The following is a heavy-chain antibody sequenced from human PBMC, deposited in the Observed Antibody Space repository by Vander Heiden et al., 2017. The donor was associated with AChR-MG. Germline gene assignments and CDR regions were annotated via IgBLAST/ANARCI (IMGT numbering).Heavy chain of an antibody. CDR2: IKQDGSEK. D-gene: IGHD6-13*01. CDR1: GFTFSSYW. CDR3: ARDYNVGPRAAGISWLWYYGMDV. Sequence: EVQLVESGGGLVQPGGSLRLSCAASGFTFSSYWMSWVGQAPGKGLEWVANIKQDGSEKYYVDSVKGRFTISRDNAKNSLYLQMNSLRAEDTAVYYCARDYNVGPRAAGISWLWYYGMDVWGQGTTVTVSS. V-gene: IGHV3-7*01. J-gene: IGHJ6*02.